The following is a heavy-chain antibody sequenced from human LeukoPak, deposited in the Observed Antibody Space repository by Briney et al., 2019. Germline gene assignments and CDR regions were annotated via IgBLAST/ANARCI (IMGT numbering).Heavy chain of an antibody. CDR2: INHSGST. D-gene: IGHD2-2*01. Sequence: PSETLSLTCAVYGGSFSGYYWSWIRQPPGKGLEWIGEINHSGSTNYNPSLKSRVTISVDTSKNQFSLKLSSVTAADTAVYYCARGQYCSSTSCFKESFTRFDPWGQGTLVTVSS. V-gene: IGHV4-34*01. CDR1: GGSFSGYY. J-gene: IGHJ5*02. CDR3: ARGQYCSSTSCFKESFTRFDP.